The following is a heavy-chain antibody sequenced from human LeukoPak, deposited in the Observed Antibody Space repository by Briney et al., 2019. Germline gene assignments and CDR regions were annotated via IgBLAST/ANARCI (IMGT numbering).Heavy chain of an antibody. CDR3: AKAWDYGDRGEIDY. J-gene: IGHJ4*02. Sequence: ASVKVSCKASGYTFTSYYMHWVRQAPGQGLEWMGIINPSGGSTSYAQKFQGRVTMTRDTSTTTAHMELRSLTSDDTAVYYCAKAWDYGDRGEIDYWGQGTLVTVSS. CDR2: INPSGGST. D-gene: IGHD4-17*01. V-gene: IGHV1-46*01. CDR1: GYTFTSYY.